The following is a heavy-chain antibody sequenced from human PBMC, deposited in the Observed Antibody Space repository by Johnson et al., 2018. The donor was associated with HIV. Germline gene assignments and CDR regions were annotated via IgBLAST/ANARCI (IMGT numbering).Heavy chain of an antibody. V-gene: IGHV3-66*02. CDR3: ARSLGVVGAIGKGAFDI. CDR2: VYSDGNT. J-gene: IGHJ3*02. Sequence: VQLVESGGGLVKPGGSLRLSCAASGLTFNNAWMSWVRQAPGRGLEWVSVVYSDGNTYYADSVKGRFTISRDNSKNTLYLQMNSLRAEDTAVYYCARSLGVVGAIGKGAFDIWGQGTMVTVSS. D-gene: IGHD1-26*01. CDR1: GLTFNNAW.